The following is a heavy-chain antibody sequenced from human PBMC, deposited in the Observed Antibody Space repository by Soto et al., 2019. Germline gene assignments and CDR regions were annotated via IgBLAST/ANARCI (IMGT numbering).Heavy chain of an antibody. Sequence: QVQLVQSGAEVKKPGASVKVSCKASGYTFTSYDINWVRQATGQGLEWMGWMNLNSGNTGYAQKFQGRVTMTRNTSISTAYMELSSLRSADPAVYYCARETSGSYRLDYWGQGTLVTVSS. CDR3: ARETSGSYRLDY. V-gene: IGHV1-8*01. CDR1: GYTFTSYD. J-gene: IGHJ4*02. CDR2: MNLNSGNT. D-gene: IGHD1-26*01.